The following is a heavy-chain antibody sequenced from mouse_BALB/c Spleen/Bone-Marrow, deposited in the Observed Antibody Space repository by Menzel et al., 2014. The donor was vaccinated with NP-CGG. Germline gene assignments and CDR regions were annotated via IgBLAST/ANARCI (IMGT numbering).Heavy chain of an antibody. V-gene: IGHV5-6*01. CDR2: ISSGGSYT. CDR3: ARDGLDF. CDR1: GFTFSSYG. Sequence: EVKLEASGGDLGHPGGSLKLSCAASGFTFSSYGMSWVRQTPDKRLEWVATISSGGSYTYYPDSVKGRFTISRDNAKNTLYLQMSSLKSEDTAMYYCARDGLDFWSQAATLTVSA. J-gene: IGHJ2*01. D-gene: IGHD3-1*01.